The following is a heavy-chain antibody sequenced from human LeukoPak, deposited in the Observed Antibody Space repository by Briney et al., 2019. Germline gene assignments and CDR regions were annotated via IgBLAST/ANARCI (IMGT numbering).Heavy chain of an antibody. CDR2: IIPILGIA. Sequence: SVNVSCKASGGTFTSYATSWVRQAPGQGLERMGRIIPILGIANYAQKFQGRVTITADKSTSTAYMELSSLRSEDTAVYYCARGAHCSSTSCYSFDYWGQGTLVTVSS. J-gene: IGHJ4*02. CDR3: ARGAHCSSTSCYSFDY. D-gene: IGHD2-2*01. CDR1: GGTFTSYA. V-gene: IGHV1-69*04.